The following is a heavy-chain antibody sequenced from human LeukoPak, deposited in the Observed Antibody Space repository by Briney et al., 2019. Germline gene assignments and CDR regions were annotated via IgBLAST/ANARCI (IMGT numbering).Heavy chain of an antibody. D-gene: IGHD3-10*01. Sequence: ASVKVSRKASGGTFSSYAISWVRQAPGQGLEWMGGIIPIFGTANYAQKFQGRVTITADKSTSTAYMELSSLRSEDTAVYYCARYFFSGSGSYYSPSVYYYGMDVWGKGTTVTVSS. CDR1: GGTFSSYA. CDR2: IIPIFGTA. V-gene: IGHV1-69*06. J-gene: IGHJ6*04. CDR3: ARYFFSGSGSYYSPSVYYYGMDV.